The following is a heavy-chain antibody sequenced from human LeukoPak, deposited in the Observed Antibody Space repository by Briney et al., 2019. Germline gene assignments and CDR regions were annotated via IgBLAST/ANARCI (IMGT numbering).Heavy chain of an antibody. CDR1: GGSISSGSYY. D-gene: IGHD2-15*01. CDR3: ARDIVVLVAAPRNYYYYMDV. J-gene: IGHJ6*03. Sequence: PSQTLSLTCTVSGGSISSGSYYWSWIRQPAGKGLEWIGRIYTSGSTNYNPSLKSRVTISVDTSKNQFSLKLSSVTAADTAVYYCARDIVVLVAAPRNYYYYMDVWGKGTTVTVSS. CDR2: IYTSGST. V-gene: IGHV4-61*02.